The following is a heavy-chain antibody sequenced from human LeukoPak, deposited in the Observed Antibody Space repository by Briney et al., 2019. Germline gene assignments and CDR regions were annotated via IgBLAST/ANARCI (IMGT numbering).Heavy chain of an antibody. J-gene: IGHJ4*02. CDR2: IYHSGST. CDR1: GGSISSSNW. CDR3: ARDQVDTAMGFDY. D-gene: IGHD5-18*01. V-gene: IGHV4-4*02. Sequence: PSETLSLTCAVSGGSISSSNWWSWVRQPPGKGLEWIGEIYHSGSTNYNPSLKSRVTISVDKSKNQFSLKLSSVTAADTAVYYCARDQVDTAMGFDYWGQGTLVAVSS.